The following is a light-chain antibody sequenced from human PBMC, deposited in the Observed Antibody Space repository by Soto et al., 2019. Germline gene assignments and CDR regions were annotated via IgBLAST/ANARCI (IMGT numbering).Light chain of an antibody. J-gene: IGLJ2*01. CDR1: LSDVGGCNC. CDR2: DVS. V-gene: IGLV2-8*01. CDR3: SSYAGSNVL. Sequence: QSALTQPPSASGSPGQSVTISCTGTLSDVGGCNCVSWYQQHPGKAPKLMIYDVSKRPSGVPDRFSGSKSGNTASLTVSGLQAEDEANYYCSSYAGSNVLFGGGTQLTVL.